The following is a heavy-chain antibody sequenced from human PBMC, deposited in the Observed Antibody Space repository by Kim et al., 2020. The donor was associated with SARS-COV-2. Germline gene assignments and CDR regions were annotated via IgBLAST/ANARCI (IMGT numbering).Heavy chain of an antibody. D-gene: IGHD1-1*01. J-gene: IGHJ4*02. V-gene: IGHV1-2*02. Sequence: ASVKVSCKASGYTFTGSYIHWVRQAPAQGLEWMGWINPFSGDTSYAQQFQGSVTMTRDTSISTAYMELKRLTSDDTAVYYCARDGNWKDLLGFWGQGTLVTVSS. CDR1: GYTFTGSY. CDR3: ARDGNWKDLLGF. CDR2: INPFSGDT.